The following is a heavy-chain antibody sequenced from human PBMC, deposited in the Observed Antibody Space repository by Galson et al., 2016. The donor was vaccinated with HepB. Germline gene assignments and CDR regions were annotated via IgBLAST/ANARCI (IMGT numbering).Heavy chain of an antibody. D-gene: IGHD4-11*01. CDR3: ASGFNDYSYYFEY. V-gene: IGHV4-39*01. CDR1: GGSIGSSSYS. J-gene: IGHJ4*02. CDR2: IYYRGST. Sequence: SETLSLTCIVSGGSIGSSSYSWGWLRQPPGKGLEWIGTIYYRGSTYYNPSLESRVTISVDTSKNQFSLKLSSVTAADTAVYYCASGFNDYSYYFEYWGQGTLVTVSS.